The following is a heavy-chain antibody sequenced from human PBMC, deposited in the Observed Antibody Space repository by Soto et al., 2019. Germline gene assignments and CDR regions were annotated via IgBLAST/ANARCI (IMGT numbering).Heavy chain of an antibody. D-gene: IGHD6-13*01. CDR2: IIGSGGTT. Sequence: GGSLRLSCAASGFTFSSYGMHWVRQSPGKGLEWVSGIIGSGGTTYYADSVKGRFTISRDNSKNTLYLQMNSLRAEDTAVYYCAKDGSSSWPYYCDCWGQGTLVTVSS. CDR1: GFTFSSYG. CDR3: AKDGSSSWPYYCDC. J-gene: IGHJ4*02. V-gene: IGHV3-23*01.